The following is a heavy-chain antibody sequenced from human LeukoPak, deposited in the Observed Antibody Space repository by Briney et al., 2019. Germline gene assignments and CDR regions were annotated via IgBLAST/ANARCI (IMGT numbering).Heavy chain of an antibody. J-gene: IGHJ3*02. Sequence: SETLSLTCTVSGGSISSYYWSWIRQPPGKGLEWLGYIYYSGSTNYNPSLKSRVTISVDTSKNQFSLKLSSVTAADTAVYYCARASGSGSYRGAFDIWGQGTMVTVSS. V-gene: IGHV4-59*01. CDR1: GGSISSYY. D-gene: IGHD1-26*01. CDR3: ARASGSGSYRGAFDI. CDR2: IYYSGST.